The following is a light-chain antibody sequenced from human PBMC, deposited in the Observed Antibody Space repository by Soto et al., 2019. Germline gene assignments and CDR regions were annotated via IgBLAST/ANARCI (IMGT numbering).Light chain of an antibody. CDR3: GSYTGSIYV. J-gene: IGLJ1*01. V-gene: IGLV2-14*01. CDR1: SSDVGGYKF. Sequence: QSALTQPASLSGSPGQSITISCTGTSSDVGGYKFVSWYQQHPGKAPELMIYEVSNRPSGVSSRFSGSKSGNTASLTISGLQAEDEADYYCGSYTGSIYVFGTGTKVTVL. CDR2: EVS.